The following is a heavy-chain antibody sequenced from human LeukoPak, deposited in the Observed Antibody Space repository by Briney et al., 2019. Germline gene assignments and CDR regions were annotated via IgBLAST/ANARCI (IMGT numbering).Heavy chain of an antibody. CDR1: GGSISSYY. J-gene: IGHJ4*02. D-gene: IGHD6-19*01. CDR2: IYYSGST. Sequence: SETLSLTCTVSGGSISSYYWSWIRQPPGKGLEWIGYIYYSGSTNYNPSLKSRVTIPVDTSKNQFSLKLSSVTAADTAVYYCARAGIAVAAPDYWGQGTLVTVSS. CDR3: ARAGIAVAAPDY. V-gene: IGHV4-59*01.